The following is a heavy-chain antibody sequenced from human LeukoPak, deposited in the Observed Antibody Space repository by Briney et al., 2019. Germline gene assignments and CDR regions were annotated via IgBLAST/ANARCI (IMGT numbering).Heavy chain of an antibody. D-gene: IGHD3-10*01. CDR1: GFNFKSYS. Sequence: KTGGSLRLSCATSGFNFKSYSMNWVRQAPGKGLVWVSFISSTSSDLLYADSVKGRFTVSRDNGKNSLYLQMNSLRAEDTAVYYCARAAGHYFDYWGQGSLVTVSS. CDR2: ISSTSSDL. V-gene: IGHV3-21*06. J-gene: IGHJ4*02. CDR3: ARAAGHYFDY.